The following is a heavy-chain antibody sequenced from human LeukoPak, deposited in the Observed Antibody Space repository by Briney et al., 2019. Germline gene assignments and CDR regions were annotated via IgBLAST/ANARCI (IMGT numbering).Heavy chain of an antibody. D-gene: IGHD5-24*01. CDR3: ASLVRDGYNLGGHDAFDI. CDR2: MSYDGSNK. V-gene: IGHV3-30*03. J-gene: IGHJ3*02. Sequence: QTGGSLRLSCAASGFTFSSYGMYWVRQAPGKGLEWVAVMSYDGSNKYYADSVKGRFTISRDNSKNTLYLQMNSLRAEDTAVYYCASLVRDGYNLGGHDAFDIWGQGTMVTVSS. CDR1: GFTFSSYG.